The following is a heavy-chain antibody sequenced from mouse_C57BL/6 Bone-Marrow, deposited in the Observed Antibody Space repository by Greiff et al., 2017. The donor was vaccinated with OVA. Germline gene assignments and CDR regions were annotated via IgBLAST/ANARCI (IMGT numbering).Heavy chain of an antibody. D-gene: IGHD1-1*01. CDR1: GYTFTSYW. Sequence: QVHVKQSGAELVKPGASVKLSCKASGYTFTSYWMHWVKQRPGRGLEWIGRIDPNSGGTKYNEKFKSKATLTVDKPSSTAYMQLSSLTSEDSAVYYCARHYYGSSYWYFDVWGTGTTVTVSS. V-gene: IGHV1-72*01. CDR2: IDPNSGGT. J-gene: IGHJ1*03. CDR3: ARHYYGSSYWYFDV.